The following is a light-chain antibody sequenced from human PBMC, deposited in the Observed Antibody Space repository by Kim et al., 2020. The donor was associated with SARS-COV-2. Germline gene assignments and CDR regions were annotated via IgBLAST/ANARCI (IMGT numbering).Light chain of an antibody. CDR3: QHWWA. J-gene: IGKJ1*01. V-gene: IGKV4-1*01. Sequence: DIVMTQSPDSLSVSLGERATINCKSSQSVLYSSNNKNFLAWYQQKPGQPPKLLIYWASTRESGVPDRFSGSGSGTDFTLTISSLQAEDVAVYYCQHWWAFGQGTKVDIK. CDR1: QSVLYSSNNKNF. CDR2: WAS.